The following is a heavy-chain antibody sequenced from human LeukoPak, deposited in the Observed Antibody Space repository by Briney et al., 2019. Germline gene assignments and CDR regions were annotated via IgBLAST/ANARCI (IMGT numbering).Heavy chain of an antibody. V-gene: IGHV3-23*01. J-gene: IGHJ3*02. CDR3: SKDPNGDYVGAFDM. CDR2: ITVSGGTT. Sequence: PGGSLRLSCAASGLTFSNYAMTGVRQAPGKGLEWVSSITVSGGTTYYADSVKGRFSISRDNSRNTLFLHMNSLRADGTAVYYCSKDPNGDYVGAFDMWGPGTMVTVSS. D-gene: IGHD4-17*01. CDR1: GLTFSNYA.